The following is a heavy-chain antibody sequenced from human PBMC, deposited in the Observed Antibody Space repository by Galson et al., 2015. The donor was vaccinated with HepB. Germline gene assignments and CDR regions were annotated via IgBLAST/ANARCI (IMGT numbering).Heavy chain of an antibody. D-gene: IGHD2-21*01. CDR2: IIPIFGTA. CDR1: GGTFSSYA. Sequence: SVRVSCKASGGTFSSYAISWVRQAPGQGLEWMGGIIPIFGTANYAQKFQGRVTITADESTSTAYMELSSLRSEDTAVYYCARLNGGGNYYYYYMDVWGKGTTVTVSS. V-gene: IGHV1-69*13. J-gene: IGHJ6*03. CDR3: ARLNGGGNYYYYYMDV.